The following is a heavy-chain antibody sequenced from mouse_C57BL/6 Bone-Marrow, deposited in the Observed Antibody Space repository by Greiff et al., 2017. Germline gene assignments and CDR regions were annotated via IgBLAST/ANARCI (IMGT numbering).Heavy chain of an antibody. D-gene: IGHD4-1*01. Sequence: VQLQQSGPELVKPGASVKISCKASGYSFTGYYMNWVKQSPEKSLEWIGEINPSTGGTTYNQKFKAKATLTVDKSSSTAYMQLKSLTSEDSAVDYCARFWDYFDYWGQGTTLTVSS. CDR1: GYSFTGYY. CDR3: ARFWDYFDY. V-gene: IGHV1-42*01. CDR2: INPSTGGT. J-gene: IGHJ2*01.